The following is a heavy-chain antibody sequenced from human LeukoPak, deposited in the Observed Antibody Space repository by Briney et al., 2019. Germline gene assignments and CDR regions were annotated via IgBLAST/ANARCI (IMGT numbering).Heavy chain of an antibody. J-gene: IGHJ5*02. CDR3: AREERITIFGVVRWWFDP. CDR2: IYTSGST. D-gene: IGHD3-3*01. Sequence: SETLSLTCTVSGGSISSYYWSWIRQPPGKGLEWIGRIYTSGSTNYNPSLKSRVTMSVDTSKNQFSLKLSSVTAADTAVYYCAREERITIFGVVRWWFDPWGQGTLVTVSS. V-gene: IGHV4-4*07. CDR1: GGSISSYY.